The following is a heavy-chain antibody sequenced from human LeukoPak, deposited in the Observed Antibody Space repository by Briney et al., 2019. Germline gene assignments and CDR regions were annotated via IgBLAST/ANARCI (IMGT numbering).Heavy chain of an antibody. CDR1: GGSISSYY. CDR2: IYYSGST. J-gene: IGHJ3*02. CDR3: ARENAGDDFWSGYFAFDI. Sequence: PSETLSLTCTVSGGSISSYYWSWIRQPPGKGLEWIGYIYYSGSTNYNPSLKSRVTISVDTSKNQFSLKLSSVTAADTAVYYCARENAGDDFWSGYFAFDIWGQGTMVTVSS. V-gene: IGHV4-59*01. D-gene: IGHD3-3*01.